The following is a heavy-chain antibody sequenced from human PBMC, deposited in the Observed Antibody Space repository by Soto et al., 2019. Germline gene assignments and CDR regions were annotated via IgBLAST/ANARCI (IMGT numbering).Heavy chain of an antibody. CDR1: GGTFSSYT. CDR2: INPISGAS. V-gene: IGHV1-69*13. D-gene: IGHD2-2*01. CDR3: ARGPVVVPAAIGLGWFDP. Sequence: GASVKVSCKASGGTFSSYTLNWVRQAPGQGLEWMGGINPISGASNYAQKFRGRVTITADESTSTAYMDLSTLRSEDTAVYYCARGPVVVPAAIGLGWFDPWGQGNLVTVSS. J-gene: IGHJ5*02.